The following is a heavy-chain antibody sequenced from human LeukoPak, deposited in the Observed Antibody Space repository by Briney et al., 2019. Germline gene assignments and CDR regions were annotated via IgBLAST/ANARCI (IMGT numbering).Heavy chain of an antibody. J-gene: IGHJ5*02. Sequence: SETLSLTCTVSGDSIRSRSYFWDWIRQSPGKGLEWIGSMYYSGSTYYSPSLKSRVTMSIDTAENQFSLKLTSVTAADTAVYYCARHYGPWGQGTLVTVSS. CDR1: GDSIRSRSYF. D-gene: IGHD3-10*01. CDR2: MYYSGST. V-gene: IGHV4-39*01. CDR3: ARHYGP.